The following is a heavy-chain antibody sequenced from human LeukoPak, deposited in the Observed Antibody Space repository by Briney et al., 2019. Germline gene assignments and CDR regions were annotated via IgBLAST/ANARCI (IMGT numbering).Heavy chain of an antibody. D-gene: IGHD3-9*01. CDR3: ARGPDILTGYYKSHYYYGMDV. CDR1: GYTFTSYD. Sequence: ASVKVSCKASGYTFTSYDINWVRQATGQGLEWMGWVNPNSGNTGYAQKFQGRVTMTRNTSISTAYMELSSLRSEDTAVYYCARGPDILTGYYKSHYYYGMDVWGQGTTVTVSS. CDR2: VNPNSGNT. V-gene: IGHV1-8*01. J-gene: IGHJ6*02.